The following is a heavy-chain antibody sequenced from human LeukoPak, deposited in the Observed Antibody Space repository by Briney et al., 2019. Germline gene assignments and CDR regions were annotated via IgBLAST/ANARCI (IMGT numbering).Heavy chain of an antibody. V-gene: IGHV5-51*01. CDR2: IYPGDSDT. D-gene: IGHD4-17*01. J-gene: IGHJ3*02. Sequence: HGESLKISCKGSGYSFTSYWIGCVRQMPGKGLEWMGIIYPGDSDTSYSPSFQGQVTISADESISTAYLQWSSLKASDTAMYYCARPDYGDTHDAFDIWGQGTMVTVSS. CDR1: GYSFTSYW. CDR3: ARPDYGDTHDAFDI.